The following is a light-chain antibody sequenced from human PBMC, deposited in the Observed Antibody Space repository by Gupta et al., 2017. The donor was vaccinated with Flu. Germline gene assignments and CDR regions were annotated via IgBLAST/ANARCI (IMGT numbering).Light chain of an antibody. J-gene: IGKJ4*01. CDR3: MQALQPPT. CDR1: QSLLNINGYNY. Sequence: DIVLTQSPLSLPVTPGEPASIPCRSSQSLLNINGYNYLVWYLQKPGQSPPLLIYLGSIRAPGVPDRCSGSGSGTDFTLKISRVDAEDVGDYYCMQALQPPTFGGGTKVEIK. V-gene: IGKV2-28*01. CDR2: LGS.